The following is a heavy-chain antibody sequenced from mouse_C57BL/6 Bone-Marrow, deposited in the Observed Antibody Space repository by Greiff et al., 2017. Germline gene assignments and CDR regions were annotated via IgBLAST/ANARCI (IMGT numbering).Heavy chain of an antibody. D-gene: IGHD1-1*01. J-gene: IGHJ4*01. Sequence: VQLQESGAELMKPGASVKLSCKATGYTFTGYWIEWVKQRPGHGLEWIGEILPGSGSTNYNEKFKGKATFTAATSSNTAYMQLSSLTTEDSAIEYGAREGGYYGDYAMDYWGQGTSVTVSA. CDR2: ILPGSGST. V-gene: IGHV1-9*01. CDR3: AREGGYYGDYAMDY. CDR1: GYTFTGYW.